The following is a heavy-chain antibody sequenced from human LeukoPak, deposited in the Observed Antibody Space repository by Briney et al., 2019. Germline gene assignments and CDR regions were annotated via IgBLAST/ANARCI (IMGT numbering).Heavy chain of an antibody. D-gene: IGHD3-10*01. CDR2: INHSGST. CDR1: GGSFSGYY. J-gene: IGHJ5*02. Sequence: SETLSLTCAVYGGSFSGYYWSWIRQPPGKGLEWIGEINHSGSTNYNPSLKSRVTISVDTSKNQFSLKLSSVTAADTAVYYCARLLLWFGELSSEARFDPWGQGTQVTVSS. V-gene: IGHV4-34*09. CDR3: ARLLLWFGELSSEARFDP.